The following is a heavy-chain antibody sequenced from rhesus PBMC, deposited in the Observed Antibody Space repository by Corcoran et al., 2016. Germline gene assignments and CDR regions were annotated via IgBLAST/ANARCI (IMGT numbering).Heavy chain of an antibody. V-gene: IGHV4-147*01. Sequence: QVQLQESGPGLVKPSETLSLTCAVSGYSISSNYWSWIRQPPGKGLEGIGYIYGMNGRTSYTPSLKSRVTISTDTSKTPFSLKLSSVTAADTAVYYCARHLPPYWGDQLDYWGQGVLVTVSS. CDR1: GYSISSNY. CDR3: ARHLPPYWGDQLDY. D-gene: IGHD3-34*01. CDR2: IYGMNGRT. J-gene: IGHJ4*01.